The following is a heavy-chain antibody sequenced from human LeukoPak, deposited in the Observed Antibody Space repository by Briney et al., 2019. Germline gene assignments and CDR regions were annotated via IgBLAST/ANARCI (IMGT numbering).Heavy chain of an antibody. CDR2: IIPIFGTA. CDR3: ARGLNKYGDDYSNWYLGSVYYYYGMDV. Sequence: GASVKVSCKASGGTFISYAISWVRQAPGQGLEWMGGIIPIFGTANYAQKFQGRVTITADESTSTAYMELSSLRSEDTAVYYCARGLNKYGDDYSNWYLGSVYYYYGMDVWGQGTTVTVSS. CDR1: GGTFISYA. J-gene: IGHJ6*02. D-gene: IGHD4-11*01. V-gene: IGHV1-69*13.